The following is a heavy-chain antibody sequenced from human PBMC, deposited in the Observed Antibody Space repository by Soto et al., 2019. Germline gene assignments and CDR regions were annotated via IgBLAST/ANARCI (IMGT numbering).Heavy chain of an antibody. CDR1: GGSITSGGYY. J-gene: IGHJ6*02. CDR2: IYYSENT. D-gene: IGHD2-2*02. Sequence: QVQLQESGPGLVKPSQTLSLTCTVSGGSITSGGYYWSWIRQHPGKGLEWIGYIYYSENTYYNPALKSRVTISIDTSKSQFSLKLSSVTAADTAVYYCARVFVGCSSTSCYTGLHYHYAMDVWGQGTTVTVSS. CDR3: ARVFVGCSSTSCYTGLHYHYAMDV. V-gene: IGHV4-31*03.